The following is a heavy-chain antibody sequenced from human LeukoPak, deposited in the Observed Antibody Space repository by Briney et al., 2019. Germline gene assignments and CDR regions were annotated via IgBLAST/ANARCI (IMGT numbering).Heavy chain of an antibody. CDR3: ARRGYYDSSGYDY. V-gene: IGHV3-21*01. J-gene: IGHJ4*02. CDR2: ISGSSSDI. Sequence: GGSLRLSCAASGFTFSSYSMNWVRQAPGKGLEWVSSISGSSSDIYYADSVKGRFTISRDNAKNSLYLQMNSLRAEDTAVYYCARRGYYDSSGYDYWGQGTLVTVSS. D-gene: IGHD3-22*01. CDR1: GFTFSSYS.